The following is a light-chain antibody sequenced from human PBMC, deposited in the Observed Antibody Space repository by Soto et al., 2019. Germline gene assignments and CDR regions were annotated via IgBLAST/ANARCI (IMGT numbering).Light chain of an antibody. CDR3: QQYNDLYT. V-gene: IGKV1-5*03. CDR2: KAS. J-gene: IGKJ2*01. CDR1: QSIRSW. Sequence: DIQMPQSPSTLSASVGDRVTITCRASQSIRSWLAWYQQKPGKAPKLLIYKASSLESGVPSRFSGSGSGTEFTLTISSLQPDDFATYDCQQYNDLYTFGQGTKLEIK.